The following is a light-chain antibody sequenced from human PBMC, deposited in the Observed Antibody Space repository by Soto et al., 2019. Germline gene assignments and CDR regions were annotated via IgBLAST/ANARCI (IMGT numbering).Light chain of an antibody. CDR1: NSDIGFYNY. V-gene: IGLV2-14*01. J-gene: IGLJ1*01. CDR2: EVA. CDR3: SSYTSSSPLYV. Sequence: QSVLTQPASVSRSPGQSITISCTGTNSDIGFYNYVSWYQQHPGEAPKLIIYEVAKRPSGVSSRFSGSKSDNTASLTISGLQAEDEADYHCSSYTSSSPLYVFGTGTKLTVL.